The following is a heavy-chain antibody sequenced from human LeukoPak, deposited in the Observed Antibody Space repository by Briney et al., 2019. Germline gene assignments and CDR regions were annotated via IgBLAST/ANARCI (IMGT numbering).Heavy chain of an antibody. Sequence: GGSLRLSCAASGFTFSDYYMSWIRQAPGKGLEWVSYISSSGSTIYYADSVKGRFTISRDNAKNSLYLQMNSLRAEDTAVYYCAKDRQRWLQDYWGQGTLVTVSS. CDR2: ISSSGSTI. J-gene: IGHJ4*02. CDR1: GFTFSDYY. V-gene: IGHV3-11*01. CDR3: AKDRQRWLQDY. D-gene: IGHD5-24*01.